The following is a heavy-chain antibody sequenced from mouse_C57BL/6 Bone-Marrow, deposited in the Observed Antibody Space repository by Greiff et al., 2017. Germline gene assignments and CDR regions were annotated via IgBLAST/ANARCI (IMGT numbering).Heavy chain of an antibody. J-gene: IGHJ1*03. CDR1: GYTFTSYW. CDR3: ARFLPCEDDGDWDVGV. CDR2: IYPGSGRT. Sequence: QVQLQQPGAGLVKPGASVKMSCKASGYTFTSYWITWVKQRPGQGLEWIGDIYPGSGRTNYNEKFKSKATLSVDTSSSTAYMQRSSLTAEDSAVYYGARFLPCEDDGDWDVGVWGTGTTVTVSS. D-gene: IGHD2-12*01. V-gene: IGHV1-55*01.